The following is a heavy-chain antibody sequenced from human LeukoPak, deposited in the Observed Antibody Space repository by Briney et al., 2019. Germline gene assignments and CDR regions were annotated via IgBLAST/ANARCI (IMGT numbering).Heavy chain of an antibody. J-gene: IGHJ4*02. Sequence: GGSLRLSCKASGFTFSRYGMNWVRQAPGRGLEWLSYTSGNSGSTIYYAQSVRGRFTISRDDAKNTLYLQMNSLRADHTAVYFCARDKIQWLRYSYFDYWGQGVLVTVSS. D-gene: IGHD5-12*01. CDR2: TSGNSGSTI. CDR1: GFTFSRYG. CDR3: ARDKIQWLRYSYFDY. V-gene: IGHV3-48*01.